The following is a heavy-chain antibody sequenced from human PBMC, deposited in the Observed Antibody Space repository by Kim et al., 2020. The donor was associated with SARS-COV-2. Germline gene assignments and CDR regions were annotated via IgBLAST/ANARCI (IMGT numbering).Heavy chain of an antibody. J-gene: IGHJ4*02. V-gene: IGHV1-3*01. CDR2: INAGNGNT. Sequence: ASVKVSCKASGYTFTSYAMHWVRQAPGQRLEWMGWINAGNGNTKYSQKFQGRVTITRDTSASTAYMELSSLRSEDTAVYYCARDPIRAYSSGWYGYWGQGTLVTVSS. CDR3: ARDPIRAYSSGWYGY. D-gene: IGHD6-19*01. CDR1: GYTFTSYA.